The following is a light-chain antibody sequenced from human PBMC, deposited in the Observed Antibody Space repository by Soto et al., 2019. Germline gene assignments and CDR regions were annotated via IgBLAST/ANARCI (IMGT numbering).Light chain of an antibody. CDR1: QGVTTN. V-gene: IGKV3-15*01. J-gene: IGKJ5*01. Sequence: EIVMTQSPATLSVSPVERVTPSCRAGQGVTTNFAWYQQKSGQSPRLLIYDVSSRATGVPSRFSGTGSETDFTLTISGLQSEDSAIYFCQQYNNWPFSVGHGTRLEIK. CDR2: DVS. CDR3: QQYNNWPFS.